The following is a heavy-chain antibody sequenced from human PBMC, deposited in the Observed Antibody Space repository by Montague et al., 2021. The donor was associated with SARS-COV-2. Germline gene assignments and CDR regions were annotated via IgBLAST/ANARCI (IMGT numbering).Heavy chain of an antibody. J-gene: IGHJ4*02. CDR2: IYYSGST. V-gene: IGHV4-59*01. Sequence: SESLSLTCTVSGGSISSYYWSWIRQPPGKGLERIGYIYYSGSTNYNPSLKSRVTISVDTSKNQFSLKLSFVTAADTAVYYCARIWYSSGYQGIYYFDYWGQGILVAVSS. CDR3: ARIWYSSGYQGIYYFDY. CDR1: GGSISSYY. D-gene: IGHD3-22*01.